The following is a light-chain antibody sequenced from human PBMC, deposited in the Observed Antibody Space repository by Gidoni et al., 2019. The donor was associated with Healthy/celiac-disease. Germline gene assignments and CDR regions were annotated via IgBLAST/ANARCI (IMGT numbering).Light chain of an antibody. CDR3: QVWDSSSDHVV. CDR1: YIGSKS. CDR2: DDS. Sequence: SYVLTPPPSVSVAPGQTARITCGGNYIGSKSVHWYQQKPVQAPVLVVYDDSDRPSGIPERFSGSNSGNTATLTISRVEAGDEADYYCQVWDSSSDHVVFGGGTKLTVL. V-gene: IGLV3-21*02. J-gene: IGLJ2*01.